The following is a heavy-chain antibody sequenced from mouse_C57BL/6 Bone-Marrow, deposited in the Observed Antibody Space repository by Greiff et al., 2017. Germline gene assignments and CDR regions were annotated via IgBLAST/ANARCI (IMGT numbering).Heavy chain of an antibody. CDR3: ANRYYVAMDY. CDR1: GFTFSDYG. D-gene: IGHD1-1*01. CDR2: ISSGSSTI. V-gene: IGHV5-17*01. Sequence: EVKLVESGGGLVKPGGSLKLSCAASGFTFSDYGMHWVRQAPEKGLEWVAYISSGSSTIYYADTVKGRFTISRDNAKNTLFLQMTSLGAEDTAMYYCANRYYVAMDYWGQGASVTVSS. J-gene: IGHJ4*01.